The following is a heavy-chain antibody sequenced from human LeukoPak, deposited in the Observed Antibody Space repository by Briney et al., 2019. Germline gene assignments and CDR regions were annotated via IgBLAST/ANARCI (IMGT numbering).Heavy chain of an antibody. CDR2: IRYDGSNK. D-gene: IGHD1-1*01. V-gene: IGHV3-30*02. Sequence: GGSLRLSCAASGFTFSSYGMHWVRQAPGKGLEWVAFIRYDGSNKYYADSVKGRFTISRDNSKNTLYLQMNSLRAEDTAVYYCARDVDLLRKWYTPDYWGQGTLVTVSS. CDR1: GFTFSSYG. CDR3: ARDVDLLRKWYTPDY. J-gene: IGHJ4*02.